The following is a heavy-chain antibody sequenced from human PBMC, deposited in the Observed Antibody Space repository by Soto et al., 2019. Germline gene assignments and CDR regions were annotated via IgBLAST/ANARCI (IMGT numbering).Heavy chain of an antibody. J-gene: IGHJ6*02. CDR3: AKGSITIFGVDTSDYYYYYGMDV. CDR2: ISGSGGST. CDR1: GFTVSIYA. V-gene: IGHV3-23*01. D-gene: IGHD3-3*01. Sequence: PXGSLRLSSAASGFTVSIYAMSWVRQAPGKGLEWVSAISGSGGSTYYADSVKGRFTISRDNSKNTLYLQMNSLRAEDTAVYYCAKGSITIFGVDTSDYYYYYGMDVWGQGTSVTVSS.